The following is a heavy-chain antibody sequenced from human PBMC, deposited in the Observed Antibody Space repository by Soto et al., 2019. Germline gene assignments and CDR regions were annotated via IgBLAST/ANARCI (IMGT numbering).Heavy chain of an antibody. CDR3: ARGSAYCGGDCYPGGDY. J-gene: IGHJ4*02. V-gene: IGHV1-69*12. CDR2: IIPIFGTA. D-gene: IGHD2-21*02. CDR1: GGTFSSYA. Sequence: QVQLVQSGAEVKKPGSSVKVSCKASGGTFSSYAISWVRQAPGQGLEWMGGIIPIFGTANYAQKFQGRVTITADESXGXXYRELGSLRAEDTGVYYCARGSAYCGGDCYPGGDYRGQGTLVTVSS.